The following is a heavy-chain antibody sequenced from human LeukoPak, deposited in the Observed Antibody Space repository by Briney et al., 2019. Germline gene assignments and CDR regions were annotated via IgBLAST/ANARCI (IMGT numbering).Heavy chain of an antibody. Sequence: SETLSLTCTVSGGSISSYYWSWIRQPPGKGLEWIGYIYYSGSTNYNPSLKSRVTISVDTSKNQFSLKLSSVTAADTAVYYCARPTIAAAGTLNWFDPWGQGTLVTVSS. CDR1: GGSISSYY. J-gene: IGHJ5*02. CDR2: IYYSGST. CDR3: ARPTIAAAGTLNWFDP. D-gene: IGHD6-13*01. V-gene: IGHV4-59*01.